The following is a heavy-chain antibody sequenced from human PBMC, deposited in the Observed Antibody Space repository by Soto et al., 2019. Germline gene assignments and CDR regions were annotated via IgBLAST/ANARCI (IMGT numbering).Heavy chain of an antibody. CDR1: GDSINNYY. Sequence: SETLSLTCSVSGDSINNYYWSWIRQPPGKGLEWIAYIYYSGTTKYNPSLKSRLTISVDTSKNQFSLTLTSLTAADTAVYFCARIPRDGHNLWSWYFDLWGRGTMVTVYS. CDR3: ARIPRDGHNLWSWYFDL. D-gene: IGHD3-10*01. J-gene: IGHJ2*01. V-gene: IGHV4-59*01. CDR2: IYYSGTT.